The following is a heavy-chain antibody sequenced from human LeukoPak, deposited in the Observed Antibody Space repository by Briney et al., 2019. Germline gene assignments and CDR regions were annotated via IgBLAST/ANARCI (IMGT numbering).Heavy chain of an antibody. CDR3: AKDHCSSTSCPYYYGMDV. J-gene: IGHJ6*02. Sequence: PGGSLRLSCAASGFTFDDYAMHWVRQAPGKGLEWVSGISWNSGSIGYADSVKGRFTISRDNAKNSLYLQMNSLRAEDTALYYCAKDHCSSTSCPYYYGMDVWGQGTTVTVSS. CDR2: ISWNSGSI. CDR1: GFTFDDYA. V-gene: IGHV3-9*01. D-gene: IGHD2-2*01.